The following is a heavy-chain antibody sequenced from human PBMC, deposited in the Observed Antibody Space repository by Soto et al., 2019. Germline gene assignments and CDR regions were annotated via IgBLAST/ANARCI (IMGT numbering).Heavy chain of an antibody. CDR3: ARYTGGYSYGSYYFDY. CDR1: GGTFSSYA. Sequence: QVQLVQSGAEVKKPGSSVKVSCKASGGTFSSYAISWVRQVPGQGLEWMGGIIPIFGTANYAQKFQGRVTITADESTSTAYMELSSLRSEDTAVYYCARYTGGYSYGSYYFDYWGQGTLVTVSS. J-gene: IGHJ4*02. D-gene: IGHD5-18*01. V-gene: IGHV1-69*12. CDR2: IIPIFGTA.